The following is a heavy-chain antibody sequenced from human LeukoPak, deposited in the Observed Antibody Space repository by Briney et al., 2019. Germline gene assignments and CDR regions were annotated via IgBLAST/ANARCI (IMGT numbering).Heavy chain of an antibody. CDR3: ARVSTVTPRF. CDR2: ISSDADAI. J-gene: IGHJ4*02. V-gene: IGHV3-48*01. Sequence: GGSLRLSCAASGFILSSYNMNWVRQAPGKGLGWVSFISSDADAIYYADSVKGRFTISRDSAKNSLYLQMNSLRAEDTAVYYCARVSTVTPRFWGQGTLVTVSS. CDR1: GFILSSYN. D-gene: IGHD4-17*01.